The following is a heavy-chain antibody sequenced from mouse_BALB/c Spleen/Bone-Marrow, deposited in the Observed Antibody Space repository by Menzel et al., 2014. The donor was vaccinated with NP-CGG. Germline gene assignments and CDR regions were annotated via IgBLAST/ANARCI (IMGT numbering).Heavy chain of an antibody. D-gene: IGHD1-1*01. Sequence: LVESGAELVKPGASVKLSCTASGFNIKDTYMHWVKQRPEQGLEWIGRIDPANGNTKYDPKFQGKATITADTSSNTAYLQLSSPTSEDTAVYYCANYYYGSSLFAYWGQGTLVTVSA. CDR1: GFNIKDTY. J-gene: IGHJ3*01. V-gene: IGHV14-3*02. CDR2: IDPANGNT. CDR3: ANYYYGSSLFAY.